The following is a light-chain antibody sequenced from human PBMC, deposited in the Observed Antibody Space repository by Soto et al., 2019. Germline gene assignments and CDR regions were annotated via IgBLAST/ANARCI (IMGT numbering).Light chain of an antibody. CDR1: SSDVGGYNY. V-gene: IGLV2-11*01. J-gene: IGLJ1*01. CDR3: CSYAGSYTHV. Sequence: QSVLAQPRSVSGSPGQSVTFSCTGTSSDVGGYNYVSWYQQHPGKAPKLMIYDVSKRPSGVPDRFSGSKSGNTASLTISGLQAEDEADYYCCSYAGSYTHVFGTGTKVTVL. CDR2: DVS.